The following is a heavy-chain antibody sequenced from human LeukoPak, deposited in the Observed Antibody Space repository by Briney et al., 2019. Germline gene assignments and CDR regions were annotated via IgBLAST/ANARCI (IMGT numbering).Heavy chain of an antibody. Sequence: ASVTVSCKASGYTFTGYYMHWVRQAPGQGFEWMGRIDSNSGCTNYAQNFQGRVTMTRDTSISTVYMELISLTSDDTAVYYCAREMNYDDYRTSDYWGQGTLVSVSS. J-gene: IGHJ4*02. CDR1: GYTFTGYY. V-gene: IGHV1-2*02. D-gene: IGHD4-17*01. CDR2: IDSNSGCT. CDR3: AREMNYDDYRTSDY.